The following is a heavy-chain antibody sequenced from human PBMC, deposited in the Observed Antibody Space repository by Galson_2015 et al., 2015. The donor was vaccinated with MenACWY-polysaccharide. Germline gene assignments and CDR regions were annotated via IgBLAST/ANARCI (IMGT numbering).Heavy chain of an antibody. CDR2: ISGSSRVT. CDR3: AKYGVAVAGSLRNHFDY. Sequence: LRLSCAASGFTFSPYAMSWVRLAPWKGLGWVSTISGSSRVTYYADSVKGRFTISRDNSKSTLYLQMNSLRAEDTAVFYWAKYGVAVAGSLRNHFDYWGQGTLVTVSS. CDR1: GFTFSPYA. J-gene: IGHJ4*02. V-gene: IGHV3-23*01. D-gene: IGHD6-19*01.